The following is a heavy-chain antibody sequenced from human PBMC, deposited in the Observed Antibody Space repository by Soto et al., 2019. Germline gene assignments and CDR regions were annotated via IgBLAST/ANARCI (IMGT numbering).Heavy chain of an antibody. Sequence: PGGSLRLSCAASGFTFSSYAMHWVRQAPGKGLEWVAVISYDGSNKYYADSVKGRFTISRDNSKNTLYLQMNSLRAEDTAVYYCARDRAAHPEYYFDYWGQGTLVTVSS. CDR1: GFTFSSYA. CDR3: ARDRAAHPEYYFDY. CDR2: ISYDGSNK. D-gene: IGHD6-13*01. J-gene: IGHJ4*02. V-gene: IGHV3-30-3*01.